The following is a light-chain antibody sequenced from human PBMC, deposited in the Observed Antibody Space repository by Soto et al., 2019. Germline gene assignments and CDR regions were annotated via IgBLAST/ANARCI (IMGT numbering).Light chain of an antibody. J-gene: IGKJ2*03. CDR1: QDVSTN. CDR3: QHYNHWPPYS. CDR2: GAS. Sequence: ETVMTQSPDTLSVSPGESATLSCRASQDVSTNLAWFQQKPGQTPRLVLYGASKRATGIPARFSGSGPGRHFTLTISSLQSEDFGVYYCQHYNHWPPYSFGQGTKVEIK. V-gene: IGKV3-15*01.